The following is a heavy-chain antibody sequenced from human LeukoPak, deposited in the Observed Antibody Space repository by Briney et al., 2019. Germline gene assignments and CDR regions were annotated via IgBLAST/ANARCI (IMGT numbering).Heavy chain of an antibody. CDR3: ASAVGYCSGGSCYYYYGMDV. J-gene: IGHJ6*02. D-gene: IGHD2-15*01. Sequence: SETLSLTCTVSGGSISSGGYYWIWIRQHPGKGLEWIGYIYYSGSTYYNPSLKSRVTISVDTSKNQFSLKLSSVTAADTAVYYCASAVGYCSGGSCYYYYGMDVWGQGTTVTVSS. CDR1: GGSISSGGYY. CDR2: IYYSGST. V-gene: IGHV4-31*03.